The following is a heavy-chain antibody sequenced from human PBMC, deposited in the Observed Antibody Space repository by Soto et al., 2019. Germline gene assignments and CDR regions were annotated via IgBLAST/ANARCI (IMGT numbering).Heavy chain of an antibody. CDR2: INPSGGST. J-gene: IGHJ5*02. D-gene: IGHD5-18*01. V-gene: IGHV1-46*01. CDR1: GYTFTSYY. Sequence: ASVKVSCKASGYTFTSYYMHWVRQAPGQGLEWMGIINPSGGSTSYAQKFQGRVTMTRDTSTSTVYMALSSLRSDDTAIYFCGRVMRSLLSITALDTWGQGTLVTVSS. CDR3: GRVMRSLLSITALDT.